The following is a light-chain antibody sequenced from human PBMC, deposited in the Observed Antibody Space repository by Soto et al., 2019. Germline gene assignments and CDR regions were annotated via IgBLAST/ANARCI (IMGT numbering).Light chain of an antibody. V-gene: IGLV1-40*01. Sequence: QSVLTQPPSVSGAPGQRVTISCTGSSSNIGAGYDVHWYQQLPGTAPKLLIFRNSNRPSGVPDRFSGSKSGTSASLAITGLQADDEADYYCQSYDGSVGWVFGGGTKVTVL. J-gene: IGLJ3*02. CDR3: QSYDGSVGWV. CDR2: RNS. CDR1: SSNIGAGYD.